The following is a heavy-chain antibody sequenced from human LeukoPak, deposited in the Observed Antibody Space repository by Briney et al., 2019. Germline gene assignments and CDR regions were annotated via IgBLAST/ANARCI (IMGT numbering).Heavy chain of an antibody. CDR2: INPNSGGT. J-gene: IGHJ1*01. CDR1: GYTFTSYG. D-gene: IGHD3-10*01. CDR3: ARARIIMVRGVITTGFQH. Sequence: ASVKVSCKASGYTFTSYGISWVRQAPGQGLEWMGWINPNSGGTNYAQKFQGRVTMTRDTSISTAYMELSGLRSDDTAVYYCARARIIMVRGVITTGFQHWGQGTLVTVSS. V-gene: IGHV1-2*02.